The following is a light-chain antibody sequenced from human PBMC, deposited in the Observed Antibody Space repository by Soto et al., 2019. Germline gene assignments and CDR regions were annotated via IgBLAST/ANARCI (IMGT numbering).Light chain of an antibody. CDR3: SSYTSSSIDYV. CDR1: SSDVGGYNY. J-gene: IGLJ1*01. Sequence: QSALTQPASVSGSLGQSITISCTGTSSDVGGYNYVSWYQQHPGKAPKLMIYEVSNRPSGVSNRFSGYKSGNTASLTISGLQAHDDADYYCSSYTSSSIDYVFGTGTKLTVL. V-gene: IGLV2-14*01. CDR2: EVS.